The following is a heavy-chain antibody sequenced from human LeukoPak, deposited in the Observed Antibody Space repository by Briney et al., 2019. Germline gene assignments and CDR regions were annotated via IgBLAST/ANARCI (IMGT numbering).Heavy chain of an antibody. Sequence: SETLSLTCTVSGGSISSSSYYWGWIRQPPGKGLEWIGSIYYSGSTYYNPSLKSRVTISVDTSKNQFSLSLTSVTAADTAVYYCTRESRPFCPFAYWGQGVLVTVSS. D-gene: IGHD2-2*01. CDR3: TRESRPFCPFAY. V-gene: IGHV4-39*07. CDR1: GGSISSSSYY. J-gene: IGHJ4*02. CDR2: IYYSGST.